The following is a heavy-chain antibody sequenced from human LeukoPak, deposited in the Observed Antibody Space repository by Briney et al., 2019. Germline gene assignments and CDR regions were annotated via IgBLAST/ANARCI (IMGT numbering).Heavy chain of an antibody. V-gene: IGHV3-64D*09. CDR2: ISSNGGST. CDR1: GFTLSSYA. J-gene: IGHJ4*02. Sequence: GGPLKLSCSASGFTLSSYAMHWVRKAPGKGLEYVSAISSNGGSTYNADSVKGRFTISRDNSKNTLYLQMSSLRAEDTAVYYCVRDQSRYSSGCMDYWGQGTLVTVSS. D-gene: IGHD6-19*01. CDR3: VRDQSRYSSGCMDY.